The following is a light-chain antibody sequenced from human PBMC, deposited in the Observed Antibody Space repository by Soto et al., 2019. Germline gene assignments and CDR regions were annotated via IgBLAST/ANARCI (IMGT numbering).Light chain of an antibody. CDR2: DVS. CDR3: CSFAGSYTYV. Sequence: QSALAHPHTVSGSPGRSGTISCTGTSSDVGRYDYVSWYQQHPGKAPKLIIYDVSERPSGVPARFSGSKFGNTASLTISGLQAEDEADYSCCSFAGSYTYVFGTGTKVTVL. J-gene: IGLJ1*01. CDR1: SSDVGRYDY. V-gene: IGLV2-11*01.